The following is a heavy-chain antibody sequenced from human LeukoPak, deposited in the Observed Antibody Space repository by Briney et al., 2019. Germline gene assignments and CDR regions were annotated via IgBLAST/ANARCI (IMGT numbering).Heavy chain of an antibody. V-gene: IGHV1-2*02. J-gene: IGHJ4*02. CDR2: INPNSGGT. CDR3: ARDRGSGYLSDY. D-gene: IGHD3-3*01. Sequence: TSVKVSCKASGYTFTGYYMHWVRQAPGQGLEWMGWINPNSGGTNYAQKFQGRVTMTRDTSISTAYMELSRLRSDDTAVYYCARDRGSGYLSDYWGQGTLVTVSS. CDR1: GYTFTGYY.